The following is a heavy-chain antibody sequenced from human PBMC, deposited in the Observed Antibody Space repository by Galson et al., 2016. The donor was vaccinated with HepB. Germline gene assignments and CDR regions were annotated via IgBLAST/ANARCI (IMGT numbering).Heavy chain of an antibody. CDR1: GGSFSGYN. CDR2: IHHSGST. Sequence: SETLSLTCAVFGGSFSGYNLTWIRQPPGKGLEWIGEIHHSGSTIYNPSLKSRVTLSVDTSKNQLSLSLRSVTAADTAVYYCARPRSGPVGGNYYMDGWGQGTTVTVSS. D-gene: IGHD6-19*01. J-gene: IGHJ6*02. CDR3: ARPRSGPVGGNYYMDG. V-gene: IGHV4-34*01.